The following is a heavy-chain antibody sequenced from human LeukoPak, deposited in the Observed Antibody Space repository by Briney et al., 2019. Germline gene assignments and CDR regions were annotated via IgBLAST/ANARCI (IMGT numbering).Heavy chain of an antibody. CDR1: GFTFSSYE. CDR2: ISSSGSTI. J-gene: IGHJ4*02. V-gene: IGHV3-48*03. D-gene: IGHD2-15*01. CDR3: ARGGYCSGGTCYVGDY. Sequence: GGSLRLSCAASGFTFSSYEMNWVRQAPGKGLEWVSYISSSGSTIYYADSVKGRFTISRDNAKNSLYLQMNSLRAEDTAVYYCARGGYCSGGTCYVGDYWGQGSLVTVSS.